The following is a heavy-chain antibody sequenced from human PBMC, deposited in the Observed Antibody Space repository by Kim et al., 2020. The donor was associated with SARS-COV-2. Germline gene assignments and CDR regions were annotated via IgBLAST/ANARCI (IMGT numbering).Heavy chain of an antibody. D-gene: IGHD3-3*02. V-gene: IGHV4-59*01. CDR3: ARGISSSNEEYFDY. J-gene: IGHJ4*02. CDR2: IYYSGST. Sequence: SETLSLTCTVSGGSISSYYWSWIRQPPGKGLEWIGYIYYSGSTNYNPSLKSRVTISVDTSKNQFSLKLSSVTAADTAVYYCARGISSSNEEYFDYWGQGTLVTVSS. CDR1: GGSISSYY.